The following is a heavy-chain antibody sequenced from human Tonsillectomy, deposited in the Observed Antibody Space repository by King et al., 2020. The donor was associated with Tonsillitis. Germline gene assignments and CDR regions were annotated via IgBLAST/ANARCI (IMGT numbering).Heavy chain of an antibody. CDR3: ASSYRRYDSSGRLNDAFGI. D-gene: IGHD3-22*01. Sequence: VQLVESGGGLVQPGGSLRLSGAASGFTFSDHYMDWVRQAPGKGLEWVGRTRNKANSYTTEYAASVKGRFTISRDDSKNSLYLQMNSLKTEDTAVYYCASSYRRYDSSGRLNDAFGIWGQGTMVTVSS. V-gene: IGHV3-72*01. CDR2: TRNKANSYTT. J-gene: IGHJ3*02. CDR1: GFTFSDHY.